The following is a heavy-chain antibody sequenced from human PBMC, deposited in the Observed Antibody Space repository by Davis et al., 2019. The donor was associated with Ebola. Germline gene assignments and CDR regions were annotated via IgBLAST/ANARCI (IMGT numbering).Heavy chain of an antibody. CDR2: ISYDGSNK. CDR1: GFTFTSYV. Sequence: GESLNISCAASGFTFTSYVLHWVRQAPGKGLEWVAVISYDGSNKYYADSVKGRFTISRDNSKNTLYLQMNSLRAEDTAVYYCAKADPDFDYWGQGTLVTVSS. J-gene: IGHJ4*02. V-gene: IGHV3-30*18. CDR3: AKADPDFDY.